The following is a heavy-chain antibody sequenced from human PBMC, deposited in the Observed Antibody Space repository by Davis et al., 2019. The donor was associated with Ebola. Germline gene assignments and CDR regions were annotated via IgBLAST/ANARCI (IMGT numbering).Heavy chain of an antibody. J-gene: IGHJ5*02. D-gene: IGHD6-13*01. CDR1: GGSLGTYT. CDR2: IVPIIGVT. V-gene: IGHV1-69*02. CDR3: ASLENSYNSKVGP. Sequence: SVKVSCKASGGSLGTYTVSWVRQAPGQGLEWMGRIVPIIGVTNYAQNFQGRVTITADKSATTAYMELSSLRSEDTAVYFCASLENSYNSKVGPWGQGNLVTVSS.